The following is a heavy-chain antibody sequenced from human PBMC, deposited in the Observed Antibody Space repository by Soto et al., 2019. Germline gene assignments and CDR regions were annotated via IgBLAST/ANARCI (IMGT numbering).Heavy chain of an antibody. V-gene: IGHV1-69*12. CDR3: ASGIQLWLRRINNGYSG. Sequence: QVQLVQSGAEVKKPESSVKGSCKAPGGTFSTYAISWVRQAPGQGLEWMGGVMPMVGTANYAQRFQDRVTITEDASTNTVYMELSSLRSEDTAVYFCASGIQLWLRRINNGYSGWGQGTLVTVSS. CDR1: GGTFSTYA. D-gene: IGHD5-18*01. CDR2: VMPMVGTA. J-gene: IGHJ4*02.